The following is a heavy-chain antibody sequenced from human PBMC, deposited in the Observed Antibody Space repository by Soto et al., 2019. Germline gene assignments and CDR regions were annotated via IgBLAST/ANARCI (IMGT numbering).Heavy chain of an antibody. CDR1: GGSFSGYY. V-gene: IGHV4-34*01. CDR3: ALGVVVVATGGRYYYYGMDV. D-gene: IGHD2-15*01. CDR2: INHSGST. J-gene: IGHJ6*02. Sequence: SETLSLTCAVYGGSFSGYYWSWIRKPPGQGLEWIGEINHSGSTNYNPSLKSRVTISVDTSKNQFSLKLSSVTAADTAVYYCALGVVVVATGGRYYYYGMDVWGQGTTFTV.